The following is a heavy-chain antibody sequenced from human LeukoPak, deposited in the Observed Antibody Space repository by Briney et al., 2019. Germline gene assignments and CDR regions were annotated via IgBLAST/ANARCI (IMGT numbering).Heavy chain of an antibody. D-gene: IGHD3-3*01. Sequence: GGSLRLSCAASGFTFDDYAMHWVRQAPGKGLEWVSLISWDGGSTYYADSVKGRFTISRDNSKNTLYQQMNSLRVEDTAVYYCARAPDLLLERLLGSAMDVWGKGTMVTVSS. CDR1: GFTFDDYA. CDR3: ARAPDLLLERLLGSAMDV. J-gene: IGHJ6*03. CDR2: ISWDGGST. V-gene: IGHV3-43D*03.